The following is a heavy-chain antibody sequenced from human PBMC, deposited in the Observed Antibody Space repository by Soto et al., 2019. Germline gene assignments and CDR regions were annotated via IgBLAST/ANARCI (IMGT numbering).Heavy chain of an antibody. V-gene: IGHV3-48*02. CDR2: ISSSSSDT. CDR1: GFTFSSYA. D-gene: IGHD3-22*01. J-gene: IGHJ5*02. CDR3: AGGRITLRT. Sequence: GGSLRLSCAASGFTFSSYAMNWVRQAPGKGLEWISYISSSSSDTYYADSVKGRFTISRDNAKKSLYLQMNSLRDEDTAVYYCAGGRITLRTWGQGTPVTVSS.